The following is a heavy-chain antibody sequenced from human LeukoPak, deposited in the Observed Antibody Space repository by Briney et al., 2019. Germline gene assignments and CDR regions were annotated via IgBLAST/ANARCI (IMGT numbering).Heavy chain of an antibody. CDR2: ISTSPTT. D-gene: IGHD3-22*01. Sequence: GGSLRLSCAASGFTFSSYAMSWVRQAPGMGLEWVSTISTSPTTFYADPVKGRFTISRDDSQNTLYLQMNSLRAEDTAVYYCAKGSGYPYYFDYWGQGTLVTVSS. J-gene: IGHJ4*02. V-gene: IGHV3-23*01. CDR1: GFTFSSYA. CDR3: AKGSGYPYYFDY.